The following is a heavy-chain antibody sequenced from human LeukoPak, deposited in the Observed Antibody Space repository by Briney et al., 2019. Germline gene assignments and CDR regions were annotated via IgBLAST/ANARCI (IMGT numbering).Heavy chain of an antibody. CDR3: ARGSLGREVSAFFKN. CDR2: IYTTGST. D-gene: IGHD5/OR15-5a*01. Sequence: SETLSLTCTVSGYSISNGYYWGWIRQPAGKGLEWIGRIYTTGSTNYNPSLKSRVTISVDTSENQFSLRLSSVTAADTAVYYCARGSLGREVSAFFKNWGQGILVTVSS. V-gene: IGHV4-61*02. J-gene: IGHJ4*02. CDR1: GYSISNGYY.